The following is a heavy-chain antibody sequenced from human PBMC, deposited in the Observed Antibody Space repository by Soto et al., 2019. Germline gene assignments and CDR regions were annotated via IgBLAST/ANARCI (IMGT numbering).Heavy chain of an antibody. CDR3: ASTWSADHYFDY. Sequence: GASVKVSCKASGYTFTSYYMHWVRQAPGQGLEWMGIINPIVGSTSYAQKFQGRVTMTRDTSTSTVYMELSSLRSEDTAVYYCASTWSADHYFDYWGQGTLVTVSS. J-gene: IGHJ4*02. CDR1: GYTFTSYY. CDR2: INPIVGST. V-gene: IGHV1-46*01. D-gene: IGHD2-2*01.